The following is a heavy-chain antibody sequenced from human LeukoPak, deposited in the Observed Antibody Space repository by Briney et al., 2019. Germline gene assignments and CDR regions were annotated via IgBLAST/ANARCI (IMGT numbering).Heavy chain of an antibody. V-gene: IGHV1-8*03. CDR2: MNPNSGNT. Sequence: ASVKVSCKASGYTFTSYDINWVRQATGQGLEWMGWMNPNSGNTGYAQKFQGRVTITRNTSISTAYMELSSLRSEDTAVYYCARVLHHYDFWSGTTYYFDYWGQGTLVTVSS. CDR3: ARVLHHYDFWSGTTYYFDY. CDR1: GYTFTSYD. J-gene: IGHJ4*02. D-gene: IGHD3-3*01.